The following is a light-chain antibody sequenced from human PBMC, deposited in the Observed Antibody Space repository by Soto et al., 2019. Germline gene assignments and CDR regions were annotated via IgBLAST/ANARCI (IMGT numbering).Light chain of an antibody. Sequence: EIVMTQSPGTLSVSPGERATLSCRASQSVRTNVAWYQQRPGQAPRLLIYGASSRATGVPARFGSSGSGTEFTLTISSLQSEDFAVYYCQQYTNWPPGALTFGGGTKVE. V-gene: IGKV3-15*01. CDR3: QQYTNWPPGALT. J-gene: IGKJ4*01. CDR2: GAS. CDR1: QSVRTN.